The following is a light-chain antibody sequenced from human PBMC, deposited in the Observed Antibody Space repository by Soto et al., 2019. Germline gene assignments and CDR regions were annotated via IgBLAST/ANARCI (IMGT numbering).Light chain of an antibody. CDR1: SSDVGGYNY. Sequence: QSALTQPRSVSGSPGQSVTISCTGTSSDVGGYNYVSWYQQHPGKAPKLMIYDVSKRPSGVPDRFSGSKSGNTASLTISGLQAEDEADYYCCSYAGSFLVFGGGTNLTVL. J-gene: IGLJ2*01. CDR3: CSYAGSFLV. V-gene: IGLV2-11*01. CDR2: DVS.